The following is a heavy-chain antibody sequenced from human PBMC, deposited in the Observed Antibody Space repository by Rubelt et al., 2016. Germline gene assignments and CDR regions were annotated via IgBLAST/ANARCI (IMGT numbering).Heavy chain of an antibody. CDR1: GGSFSGYY. D-gene: IGHD1-7*01. J-gene: IGHJ4*02. CDR2: INLGGSS. V-gene: IGHV4-34*02. CDR3: ARLELKWIQQRSFDY. Sequence: QVQLQQGGAGLLKPSETLSLTCAVYGGSFSGYYWSWIRQPPGKGLEWIGEINLGGSSNYNPSLKTRVTISVDTSKNQFSLTVNSVTAEDTAICDCARLELKWIQQRSFDYWGQGSLVIVSS.